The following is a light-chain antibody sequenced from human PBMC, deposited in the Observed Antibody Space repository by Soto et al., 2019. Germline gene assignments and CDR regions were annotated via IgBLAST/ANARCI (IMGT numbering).Light chain of an antibody. CDR1: QSVSSS. J-gene: IGKJ4*01. Sequence: EIVLTQSPGTLSLSPGERATISCRASQSVSSSLAWYQQKPGQAPRLLLYDASNSATGIPPRFSGSGSGTYFTLTISSLEPEDFVVYYCQQRCDWRFTFGGATKVDIK. V-gene: IGKV3-11*01. CDR2: DAS. CDR3: QQRCDWRFT.